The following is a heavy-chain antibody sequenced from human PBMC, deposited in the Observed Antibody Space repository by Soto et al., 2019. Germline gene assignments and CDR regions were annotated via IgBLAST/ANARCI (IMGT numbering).Heavy chain of an antibody. J-gene: IGHJ6*02. D-gene: IGHD5-12*01. V-gene: IGHV3-30*18. CDR2: ISYDGSNK. CDR1: GFTFSSYG. CDR3: AKDVGWLHYYGMDV. Sequence: QVQLVESGGGVVQPWRSLRLSCAASGFTFSSYGMHWVRQAPGKVLAWVAVISYDGSNKYYADSVKGRFTISRDNSKNTLYLQMNSLRAEDTAVYYCAKDVGWLHYYGMDVWGQGTTVNVSS.